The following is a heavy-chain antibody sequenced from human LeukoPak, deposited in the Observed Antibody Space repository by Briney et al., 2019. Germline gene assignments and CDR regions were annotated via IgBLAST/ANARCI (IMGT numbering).Heavy chain of an antibody. J-gene: IGHJ5*02. CDR2: IYHSGST. CDR3: ARVLGATRPLSWFDP. Sequence: RASETLSLTCTGSGGSISSGGYYWSWIRQPPGKGLEWIGYIYHSGSTYYNPSLKSRVTISVDTSKSQFSLKLSSVTAADTAVYYCARVLGATRPLSWFDPWGQGTLVTVSS. D-gene: IGHD1-26*01. V-gene: IGHV4-30-2*01. CDR1: GGSISSGGYY.